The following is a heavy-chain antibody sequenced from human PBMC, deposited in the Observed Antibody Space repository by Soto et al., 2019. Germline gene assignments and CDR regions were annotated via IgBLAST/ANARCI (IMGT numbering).Heavy chain of an antibody. V-gene: IGHV4-34*01. J-gene: IGHJ4*02. CDR2: INHSGGT. CDR1: GGSFNGYY. D-gene: IGHD3-10*01. CDR3: ARPVWFGNMADFDY. Sequence: VQLNQCGAGLLKPSETLSLMCAVYGGSFNGYYWSWIRQPPGKGLDWIGEINHSGGTNYNPSLKNRVTMSLNTSKNQFDLRLTSVTAADTDLYFCARPVWFGNMADFDYCGQGSLVAVSS.